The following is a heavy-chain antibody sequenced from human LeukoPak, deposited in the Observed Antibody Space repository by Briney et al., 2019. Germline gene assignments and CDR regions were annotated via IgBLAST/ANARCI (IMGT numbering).Heavy chain of an antibody. CDR3: ARADGGNDIFDC. CDR1: GGSISSTNW. D-gene: IGHD4-23*01. J-gene: IGHJ4*02. Sequence: SETLSLTCAVSGGSISSTNWWSWVRQPPGKGLEWIGEIYQSGSTYYNPSLKSRLTISADKSKNHFSLTLSSVTAADTAVYYCARADGGNDIFDCWGRGAVVSVSS. V-gene: IGHV4-4*02. CDR2: IYQSGST.